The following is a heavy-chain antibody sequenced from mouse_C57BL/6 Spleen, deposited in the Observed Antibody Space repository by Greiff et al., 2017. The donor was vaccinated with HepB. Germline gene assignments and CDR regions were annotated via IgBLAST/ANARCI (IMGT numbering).Heavy chain of an antibody. V-gene: IGHV1-50*01. J-gene: IGHJ3*01. Sequence: QVQLQQPGAELVKPGASVKLSCKASGYTFTSYWMQWVKQRPGQGLEWIGEIDPSDSYTNYNQKFKGKATLTVDTSSSTAYMQLSSLTSEDSAVYYCARSSFAYWGQGTLVTVCA. CDR1: GYTFTSYW. CDR3: ARSSFAY. CDR2: IDPSDSYT.